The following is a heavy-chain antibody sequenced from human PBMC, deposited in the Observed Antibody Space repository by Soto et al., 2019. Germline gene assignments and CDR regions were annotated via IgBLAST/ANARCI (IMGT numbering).Heavy chain of an antibody. CDR3: ARGPGSGSYLFDY. CDR2: IYSGGST. CDR1: GFTVSSNY. V-gene: IGHV3-53*04. J-gene: IGHJ4*02. Sequence: EVQLVESGGGLVQPGGSLRLSCAASGFTVSSNYMSWVRQAPGKGLEWVSVIYSGGSTYYADSVKGRFTISRHNSKNTLYLQMNSLRAEDTAVYYCARGPGSGSYLFDYWGQGTLVTVSS. D-gene: IGHD1-26*01.